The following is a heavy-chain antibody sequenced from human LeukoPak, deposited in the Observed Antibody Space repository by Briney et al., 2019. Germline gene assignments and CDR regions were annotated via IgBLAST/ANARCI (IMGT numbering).Heavy chain of an antibody. CDR3: AKDSYCSSTSCPGDY. Sequence: GGSLRPSCAASGFTFNDYAMSWVRQAPGKGLEWVSSFSTGGTNTYYVDSVKGRFTISRDNSKNTLYLQMNSLRAEDTAVYYCAKDSYCSSTSCPGDYWGQGTLVTVSS. D-gene: IGHD2-2*01. CDR2: FSTGGTNT. CDR1: GFTFNDYA. J-gene: IGHJ4*02. V-gene: IGHV3-23*01.